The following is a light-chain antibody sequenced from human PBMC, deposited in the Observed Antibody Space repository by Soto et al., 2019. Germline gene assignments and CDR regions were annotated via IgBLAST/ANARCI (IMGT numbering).Light chain of an antibody. Sequence: DFQMTQSPSSLSASVGDRVNITCRASQSITRYLNWYQQKPGKAPNLLIYATCNLQTGVPLRFSGRGFGTDFTLTINNLQPEDFATYYCQQSYSVPRTFGGGTKVEI. CDR1: QSITRY. CDR2: ATC. J-gene: IGKJ4*01. V-gene: IGKV1-39*01. CDR3: QQSYSVPRT.